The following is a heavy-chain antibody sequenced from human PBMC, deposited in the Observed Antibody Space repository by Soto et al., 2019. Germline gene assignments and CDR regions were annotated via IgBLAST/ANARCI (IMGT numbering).Heavy chain of an antibody. V-gene: IGHV4-34*01. CDR3: ARYYYNSSGLGY. CDR2: INHSGST. D-gene: IGHD3-22*01. J-gene: IGHJ4*02. Sequence: QVQLQQWGAGLLKPSETLSLTCAVYGGSFSGYYWSWIRQPPGKGLEWIGEINHSGSTNYNPSLKSRVTISVDTYKNQFSLKLSSVTAADTAVYYCARYYYNSSGLGYWGQGTLVTVSS. CDR1: GGSFSGYY.